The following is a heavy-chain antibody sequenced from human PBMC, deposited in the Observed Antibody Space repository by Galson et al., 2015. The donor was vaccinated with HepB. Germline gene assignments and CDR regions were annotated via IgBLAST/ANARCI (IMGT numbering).Heavy chain of an antibody. CDR3: AKDALLSMGLTYPYFDY. CDR1: GFTFSSYG. V-gene: IGHV3-30*18. J-gene: IGHJ4*02. Sequence: SLRLSCAASGFTFSSYGMHWVRQAPGKGLEWVAVISYNGSNKYYADSVKGRFTISRDNSKNTLYLQMNSLRAEDTAVYYCAKDALLSMGLTYPYFDYWGQGTLVTVSS. CDR2: ISYNGSNK. D-gene: IGHD2/OR15-2a*01.